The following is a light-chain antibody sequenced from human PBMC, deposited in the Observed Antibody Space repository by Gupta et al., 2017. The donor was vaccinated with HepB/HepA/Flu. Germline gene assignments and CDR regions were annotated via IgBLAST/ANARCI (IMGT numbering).Light chain of an antibody. CDR2: KAS. J-gene: IGKJ1*01. V-gene: IGKV1-5*03. CDR3: QQDSDYSWT. CDR1: QSISNW. Sequence: DIQITQSPSTLSASVGDRVTITCRATQSISNWLAWYQQKPGKAPKVLIYKASNLESGVPSRFSGSGSGTEFTLTISSLQPDDFATYYCQQDSDYSWTFGQGTKVEI.